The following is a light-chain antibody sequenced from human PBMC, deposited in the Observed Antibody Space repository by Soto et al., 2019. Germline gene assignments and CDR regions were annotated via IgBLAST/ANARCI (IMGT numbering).Light chain of an antibody. Sequence: YELTQPPSVSVAPGKTARITCGGNNIGSKSVHWYQQKPGQAPVLVIYYDSDRPSGIPERFSGSNSGNTATLTISRVEAGDEADYYCQVWDSSSDHHVFGTGTKVTVL. CDR2: YDS. CDR3: QVWDSSSDHHV. CDR1: NIGSKS. J-gene: IGLJ1*01. V-gene: IGLV3-21*04.